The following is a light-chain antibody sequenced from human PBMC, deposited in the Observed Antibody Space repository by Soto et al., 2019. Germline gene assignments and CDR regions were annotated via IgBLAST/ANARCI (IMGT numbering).Light chain of an antibody. CDR1: SSDIGGYNF. Sequence: QSALTQPASVSGSPGQSITISSSGTSSDIGGYNFVSWYQQHPGRAPRLLIYEVANRPSGVSDRFSGSKSGNTASLTISGLQTEDEASYYCTSFTTSRSLVVFGGGTKLTVL. V-gene: IGLV2-14*03. J-gene: IGLJ2*01. CDR2: EVA. CDR3: TSFTTSRSLVV.